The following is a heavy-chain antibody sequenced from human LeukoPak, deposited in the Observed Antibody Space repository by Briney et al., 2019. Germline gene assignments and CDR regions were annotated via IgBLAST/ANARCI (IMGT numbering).Heavy chain of an antibody. CDR3: ARFRGSGWYSFDL. CDR2: INPTSFGT. Sequence: ASVKVSCKASGYTFTSYAMNWVRQAPGQGLEWMGWINPTSFGTKYEQKFQGRVTMTRDTSISTDYMELSDLRSDDTAVYYCARFRGSGWYSFDLWGQGTLVTVSS. J-gene: IGHJ5*02. CDR1: GYTFTSYA. D-gene: IGHD6-19*01. V-gene: IGHV1-2*02.